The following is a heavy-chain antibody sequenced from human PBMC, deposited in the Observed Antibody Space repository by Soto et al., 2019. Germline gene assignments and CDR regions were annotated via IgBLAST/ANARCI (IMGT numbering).Heavy chain of an antibody. J-gene: IGHJ4*02. CDR2: IFYSGST. CDR1: GGSISSSSYY. Sequence: SETLSLTCAVSGGSISSSSYYWGWIRQPPGKGLEWIGNIFYSGSTDYNPSLKSRVTISVDTSKNQFSLKLSSVTAADTAVYYCARLYSYGEFDYWGQGTLVTVSS. V-gene: IGHV4-39*01. D-gene: IGHD5-18*01. CDR3: ARLYSYGEFDY.